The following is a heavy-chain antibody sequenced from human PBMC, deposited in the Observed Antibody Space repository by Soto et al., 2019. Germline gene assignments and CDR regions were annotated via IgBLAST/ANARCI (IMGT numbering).Heavy chain of an antibody. Sequence: GGSLRLSCAASGFTFSSYGMHWVRQAPGKGLEWVAVISYDGSNKYYADSVKGRFTISRDNSKNTLYLQMNSLRAEDTAVYYCAKDQEWELLGYLSYWGQGTLVTVSS. D-gene: IGHD1-26*01. CDR3: AKDQEWELLGYLSY. V-gene: IGHV3-30*18. CDR2: ISYDGSNK. CDR1: GFTFSSYG. J-gene: IGHJ4*02.